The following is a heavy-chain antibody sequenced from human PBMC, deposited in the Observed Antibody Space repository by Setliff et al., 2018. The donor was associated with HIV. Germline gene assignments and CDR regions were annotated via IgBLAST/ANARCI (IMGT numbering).Heavy chain of an antibody. CDR2: VSFDGSNS. V-gene: IGHV3-30*04. CDR3: ASARIPTGGTSTSFDY. Sequence: SCKASGYTFTDYFLHWVRQAPGKGLEWVAFVSFDGSNSYYADSVRGRFTISRDNSKNTLDLQMNSLRPDDTAVYYCASARIPTGGTSTSFDYWGQGTVVTVSS. D-gene: IGHD1-1*01. CDR1: GYTFTDYF. J-gene: IGHJ4*02.